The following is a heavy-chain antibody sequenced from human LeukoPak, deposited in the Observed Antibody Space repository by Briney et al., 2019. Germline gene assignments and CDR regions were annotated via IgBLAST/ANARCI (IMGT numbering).Heavy chain of an antibody. CDR3: ARDSSEFRSLIPH. CDR1: GGTFSSYA. CDR2: IIPILGTA. V-gene: IGHV1-69*13. J-gene: IGHJ1*01. D-gene: IGHD2-21*01. Sequence: GASMKVSCKASGGTFSSYAISLVRQAPGQGLEWMGGIIPILGTAKYAQKFQGRVTITADESTSTAYMELSSLRSEDTAVYYCARDSSEFRSLIPHWGQGTLVTVSS.